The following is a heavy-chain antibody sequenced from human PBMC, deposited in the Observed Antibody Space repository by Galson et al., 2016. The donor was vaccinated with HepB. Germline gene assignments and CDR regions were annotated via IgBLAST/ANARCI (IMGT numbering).Heavy chain of an antibody. CDR1: GFRFSSYA. D-gene: IGHD3-10*01. Sequence: SLRLSCAASGFRFSSYAMHWVRQAPGKGLEWVAVISYDGSNKYYTDSVKGQFTISRDNSKNTLYLQMNSLRAEDRAVYYCAKDGLYYGSGSYGSVDYWGQGTLVTVSS. J-gene: IGHJ4*02. CDR3: AKDGLYYGSGSYGSVDY. CDR2: ISYDGSNK. V-gene: IGHV3-30*18.